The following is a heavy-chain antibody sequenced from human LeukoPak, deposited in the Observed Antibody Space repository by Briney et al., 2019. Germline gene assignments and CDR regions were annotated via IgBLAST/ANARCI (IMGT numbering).Heavy chain of an antibody. CDR3: ARGDYYDSSGYSPDFDY. CDR2: INAGNGNT. D-gene: IGHD3-22*01. V-gene: IGHV1-3*01. Sequence: ASVKVSCKAPGYTFTSYAMHWVRQAPGQRLEWMGWINAGNGNTKYSQKFQGRVTITRDTSASTAYMELSSLRSEDTAVYYCARGDYYDSSGYSPDFDYWGQGTLVTVSS. CDR1: GYTFTSYA. J-gene: IGHJ4*02.